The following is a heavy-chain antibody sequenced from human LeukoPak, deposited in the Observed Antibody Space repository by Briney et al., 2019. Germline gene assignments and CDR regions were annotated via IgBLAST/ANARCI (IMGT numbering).Heavy chain of an antibody. D-gene: IGHD6-19*01. CDR1: GFTFSSYG. J-gene: IGHJ4*02. V-gene: IGHV3-30*02. CDR3: ASLTPMAVAC. Sequence: PGGSLRLSCAASGFTFSSYGMHWVRQAPGKGLEWVAFIRYDGSNKYYADSVKGRFTISRDNSKNTLYLQMNSLRAEDTAVYYCASLTPMAVACWGQGTLVTVSS. CDR2: IRYDGSNK.